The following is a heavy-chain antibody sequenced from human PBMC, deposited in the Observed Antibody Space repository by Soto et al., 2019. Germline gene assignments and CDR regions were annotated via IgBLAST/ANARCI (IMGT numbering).Heavy chain of an antibody. D-gene: IGHD6-6*01. CDR2: ISYDGSNK. CDR1: GFTFSSYA. J-gene: IGHJ6*02. V-gene: IGHV3-30-3*01. CDR3: AREPSSIAADYYYYYGMDV. Sequence: PGGSLRLSCAASGFTFSSYAMHWVRQAPGKGLEWVAVISYDGSNKYYAGSVKGRFTISRDNSKNTLYLQMNSLRAEDTAVYYFAREPSSIAADYYYYYGMDVWGQGTTVTVS.